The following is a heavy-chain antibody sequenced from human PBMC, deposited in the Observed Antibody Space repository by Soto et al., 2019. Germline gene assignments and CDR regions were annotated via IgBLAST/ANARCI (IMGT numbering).Heavy chain of an antibody. CDR2: IIPIFGTA. D-gene: IGHD3-3*01. J-gene: IGHJ6*02. Sequence: SVKVSCKASGGTFSSYAISWVRQAPGQGLEWMGGIIPIFGTANYAQKFQGRVTITADESTSTAYMELSSLRSEDTAVYYCARASDFWGGYYSSWDYYGMDVWGQGTTVTVSS. CDR1: GGTFSSYA. V-gene: IGHV1-69*13. CDR3: ARASDFWGGYYSSWDYYGMDV.